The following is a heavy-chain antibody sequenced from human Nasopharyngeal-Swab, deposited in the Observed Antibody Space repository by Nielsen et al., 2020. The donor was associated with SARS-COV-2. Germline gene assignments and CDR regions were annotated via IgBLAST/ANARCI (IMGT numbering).Heavy chain of an antibody. V-gene: IGHV3-23*01. J-gene: IGHJ4*02. CDR2: IGGNGART. D-gene: IGHD3-9*01. CDR1: GFIFGNYA. Sequence: GESLKISCVASGFIFGNYAMAWVRQAPGKGLEWVSAIGGNGARTHYADSVRGRFIISRDNSKSTLDLQMNSLRAEDTAVYYCAKDYDIGYWGQGTLVPVSS. CDR3: AKDYDIGY.